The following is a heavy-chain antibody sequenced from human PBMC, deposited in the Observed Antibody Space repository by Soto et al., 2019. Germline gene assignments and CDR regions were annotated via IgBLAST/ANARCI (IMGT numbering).Heavy chain of an antibody. V-gene: IGHV3-23*01. CDR1: GFTFTTFA. Sequence: EVQLLESGGGLVQPGGSLRLSCAASGFTFTTFAMSWVRKAPGKGLEWVSIISTGGATYYADSVKGRFTISRDNSKNTLYLQMDSLRAEDTAVYYCARGGREIGYWGQGTLVTVSS. D-gene: IGHD2-15*01. CDR3: ARGGREIGY. J-gene: IGHJ4*02. CDR2: ISTGGAT.